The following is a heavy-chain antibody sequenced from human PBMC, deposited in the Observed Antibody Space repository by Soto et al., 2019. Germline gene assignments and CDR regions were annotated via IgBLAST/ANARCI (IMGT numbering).Heavy chain of an antibody. D-gene: IGHD2-15*01. CDR1: GGSISPYY. J-gene: IGHJ6*02. Sequence: SETLSLTCTVSGGSISPYYWSWIRQHPGKGLEWIGYIYYSGSTYYNPSLKSRVTISVDTSKNQFSLKLSSVTAADTAVYYCARDLYWHYYYYGMDVWGQGTTVTVSS. V-gene: IGHV4-31*03. CDR2: IYYSGST. CDR3: ARDLYWHYYYYGMDV.